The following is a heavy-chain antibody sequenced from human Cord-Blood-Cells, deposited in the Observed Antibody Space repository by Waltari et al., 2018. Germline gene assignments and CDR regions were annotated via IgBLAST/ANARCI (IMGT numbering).Heavy chain of an antibody. CDR3: ASPSGSGSYYNAFDI. Sequence: QVQLQESGPGLVKPSETLSLTCTVSGGSISSYYWSWIRQPPGKGLEWIGYIYYSGSTNDNPSLKSRVTISVDTSKNQFSLKRSSVTAADTAVYYCASPSGSGSYYNAFDIWGQGTMVTVSS. V-gene: IGHV4-59*01. CDR1: GGSISSYY. J-gene: IGHJ3*02. CDR2: IYYSGST. D-gene: IGHD3-10*01.